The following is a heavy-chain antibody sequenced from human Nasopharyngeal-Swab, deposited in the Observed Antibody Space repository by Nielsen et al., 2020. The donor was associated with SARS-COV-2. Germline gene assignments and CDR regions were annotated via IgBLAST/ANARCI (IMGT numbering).Heavy chain of an antibody. D-gene: IGHD4-11*01. V-gene: IGHV4-39*06. CDR3: ARKDYKTSAFDI. Sequence: WIRQPPGKGLEWIGSIYYSGSTYYNPSLKSRVTISVDTSKNQFPLKLSSVTAADTAVYYCARKDYKTSAFDIWGQGTMVTVSS. CDR2: IYYSGST. J-gene: IGHJ3*02.